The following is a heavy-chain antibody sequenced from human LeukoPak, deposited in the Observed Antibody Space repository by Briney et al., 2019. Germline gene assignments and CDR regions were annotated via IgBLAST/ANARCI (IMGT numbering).Heavy chain of an antibody. D-gene: IGHD2-2*01. CDR2: MKPNSGNT. V-gene: IGHV1-8*01. CDR1: GYTFTSYD. CDR3: ARVSGHQLRSYYYYYGMDV. Sequence: ASVKVSCKASGYTFTSYDINWVRQATGQGLEWLGWMKPNSGNTGYGQKFQGRVTMTRKTSISTAYMELSSLRSEDTAVYYCARVSGHQLRSYYYYYGMDVWGQGTTVTVSS. J-gene: IGHJ6*02.